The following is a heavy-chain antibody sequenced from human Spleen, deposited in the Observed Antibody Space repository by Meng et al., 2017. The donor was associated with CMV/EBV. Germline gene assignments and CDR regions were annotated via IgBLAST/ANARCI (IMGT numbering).Heavy chain of an antibody. D-gene: IGHD3-22*01. V-gene: IGHV3-7*01. Sequence: FTFNSYWMTWVRQAPGKGLEWVDNLNQDGTEKYYVASVKGRFTISRDNARNSVYLQMKDLTGEDTAVYFCARDKVSYYDATGYIPLQYWGRGTLVTVSS. J-gene: IGHJ4*02. CDR2: LNQDGTEK. CDR3: ARDKVSYYDATGYIPLQY. CDR1: FTFNSYW.